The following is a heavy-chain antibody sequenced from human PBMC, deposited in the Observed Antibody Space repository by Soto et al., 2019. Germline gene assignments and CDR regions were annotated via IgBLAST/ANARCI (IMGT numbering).Heavy chain of an antibody. CDR1: GYTFTSYD. CDR3: ARGYVGHYDFWRFAP. CDR2: MNPNSGNT. D-gene: IGHD3-3*01. Sequence: QVQLVQSGAEVKKPGASVKVSCKASGYTFTSYDINWVRQATGQGLEWMGWMNPNSGNTGYTQKFQGRVTMTRNTSMSTAYMELSSLRSEDTAVYYWARGYVGHYDFWRFAPWGQGTLVTVSS. J-gene: IGHJ5*02. V-gene: IGHV1-8*01.